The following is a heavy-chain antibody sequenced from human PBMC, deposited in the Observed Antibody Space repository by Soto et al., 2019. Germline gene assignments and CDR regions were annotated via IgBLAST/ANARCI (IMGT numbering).Heavy chain of an antibody. CDR3: ARVRSIAARPPFGY. Sequence: ASVKVSCKASGYTFTSYAMHWVRQAPGQRLEWMGWINAGNGNTKYSQKFQGRVTITRDTSASTVYMELSSLRSEDTAVYYCARVRSIAARPPFGYWGQGTLVTVSS. CDR2: INAGNGNT. V-gene: IGHV1-3*01. D-gene: IGHD6-6*01. CDR1: GYTFTSYA. J-gene: IGHJ4*02.